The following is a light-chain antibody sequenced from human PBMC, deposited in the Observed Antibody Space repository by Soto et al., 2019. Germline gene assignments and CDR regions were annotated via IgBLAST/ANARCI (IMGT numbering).Light chain of an antibody. CDR1: QTINTY. CDR3: QQSYSTPRT. Sequence: DIQMTQSPSSLSASVGDRVTITCRASQTINTYLNWYQQKPGKAPKLLIYAASTLQSGVPSRFSGSGSGTDFTLTISCLQPEDFVNYYCQQSYSTPRTFGQGTKVEIK. V-gene: IGKV1-39*01. J-gene: IGKJ1*01. CDR2: AAS.